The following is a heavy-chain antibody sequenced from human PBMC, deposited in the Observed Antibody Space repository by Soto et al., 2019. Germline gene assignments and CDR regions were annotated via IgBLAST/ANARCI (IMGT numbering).Heavy chain of an antibody. CDR2: ISSSSSYI. Sequence: EVQLVESGGGLVKPGGSLRLSCAASGFTFSSYSMNWVRQAPGKGLEWVSSISSSSSYIYYADSVKGRFTISRDNAKNSLYLQMHSLRAEDTAVYYCASALGYCSSTSCYAYYYYYMDVWGKGTTVTVSS. V-gene: IGHV3-21*01. CDR3: ASALGYCSSTSCYAYYYYYMDV. CDR1: GFTFSSYS. D-gene: IGHD2-2*01. J-gene: IGHJ6*03.